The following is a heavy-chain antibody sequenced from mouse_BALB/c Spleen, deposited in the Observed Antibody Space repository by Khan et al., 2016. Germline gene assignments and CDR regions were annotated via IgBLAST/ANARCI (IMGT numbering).Heavy chain of an antibody. J-gene: IGHJ3*01. CDR3: TRHYYGSSFWFAY. CDR2: INSAGNDT. Sequence: EVELVESGGGLVQPGESLKLSCESNEYEFPSHDMSWVRKTPEKRLELVAAINSAGNDTYYPDTMERRFIISRDNTKKTLYLQINSLRSENTALHYRTRHYYGSSFWFAYWGQGTLVTVSA. CDR1: EYEFPSHD. V-gene: IGHV5-2*01. D-gene: IGHD1-1*01.